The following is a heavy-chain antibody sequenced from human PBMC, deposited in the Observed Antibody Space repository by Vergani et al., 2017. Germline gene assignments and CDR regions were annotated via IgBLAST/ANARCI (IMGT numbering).Heavy chain of an antibody. V-gene: IGHV3-53*01. Sequence: EVQLLESGGGLVQPGGSLRLSCAASGFTVSSNYMSWVRQAPGKGLEWVSVIYSGGSTYYADSVKGRFTISRDNSKNTLYLQMNSLRAEDTAVYYCAREGYCSSTSCSYFDYWGQGTLVTVSS. CDR1: GFTVSSNY. J-gene: IGHJ4*02. CDR3: AREGYCSSTSCSYFDY. CDR2: IYSGGST. D-gene: IGHD2-2*01.